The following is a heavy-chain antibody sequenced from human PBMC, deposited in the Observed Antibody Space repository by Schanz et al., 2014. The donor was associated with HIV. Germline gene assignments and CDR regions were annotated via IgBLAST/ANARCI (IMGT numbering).Heavy chain of an antibody. V-gene: IGHV3-74*01. D-gene: IGHD3-3*01. CDR1: GFTFSSSW. CDR3: ARDYRFLQEYYYGMDV. J-gene: IGHJ6*02. CDR2: INSDGSST. Sequence: EVQLAESGGGLVQPGGSLKLTCAASGFTFSSSWMHWVRQAPGKGLVWVSRINSDGSSTTYADYVKGRFTISRDNAKNTLYLQMTSLRAEDTAVYYCARDYRFLQEYYYGMDVWGQGTTVTVSS.